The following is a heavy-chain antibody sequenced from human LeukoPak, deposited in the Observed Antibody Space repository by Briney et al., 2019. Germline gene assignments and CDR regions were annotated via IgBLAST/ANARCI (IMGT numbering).Heavy chain of an antibody. CDR1: GFTFSGSA. V-gene: IGHV3-73*01. J-gene: IGHJ4*02. D-gene: IGHD3-10*01. CDR3: TGNCYGSGSYADFDY. CDR2: IRSKANSYAT. Sequence: GGSLRLSCAASGFTFSGSAMHWVRQASGKGLEWVGRIRSKANSYATAYAASVKGRFTISRDDSKNTAYLQMDSLKTEDTAVYYCTGNCYGSGSYADFDYWGQGTLVTVSS.